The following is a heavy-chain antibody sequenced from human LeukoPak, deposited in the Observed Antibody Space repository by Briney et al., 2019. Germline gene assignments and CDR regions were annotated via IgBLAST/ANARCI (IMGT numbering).Heavy chain of an antibody. V-gene: IGHV3-33*08. CDR2: IWYDGSNK. D-gene: IGHD1-7*01. Sequence: GGSLRLSCAASGFTFSSYWMSWVRQAPGKGLEWVAVIWYDGSNKYYADSVKGRFTISRDNSKNTLYLQMNSLRAEDTAVYYCARAGTIFRALDYWGQGTLVTVSS. J-gene: IGHJ4*02. CDR1: GFTFSSYW. CDR3: ARAGTIFRALDY.